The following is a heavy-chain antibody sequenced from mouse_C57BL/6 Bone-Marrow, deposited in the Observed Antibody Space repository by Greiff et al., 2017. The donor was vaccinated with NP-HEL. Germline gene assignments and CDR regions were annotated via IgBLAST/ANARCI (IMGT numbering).Heavy chain of an antibody. D-gene: IGHD1-1*02. J-gene: IGHJ2*01. V-gene: IGHV1-58*01. Sequence: VQLQQSGAELVRPGSSVKMSCKTSGYTFTSYCINWVKQRPGQGLEWIGYIYLGNGDTEYNEKFKGKATLTSDTSSSTAYMQLSSLTSVDSAIYFCASNYCGVYFDYWGQGTTLTVSS. CDR3: ASNYCGVYFDY. CDR2: IYLGNGDT. CDR1: GYTFTSYC.